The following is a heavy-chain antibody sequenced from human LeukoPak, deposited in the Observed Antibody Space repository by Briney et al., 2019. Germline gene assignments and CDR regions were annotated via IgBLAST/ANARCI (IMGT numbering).Heavy chain of an antibody. CDR2: ISSSGSTI. CDR1: GFTFSSYE. D-gene: IGHD4-23*01. Sequence: GGSLRLSCAASGFTFSSYEMNWVRQAPGKGLEWVSYISSSGSTIYYADSVKGRFTISRDNAKNSLYLQMNSLRAEDTAVYYCARVTAPYGGNYLGRYYYMDVWGKGTTVTISS. J-gene: IGHJ6*03. V-gene: IGHV3-48*03. CDR3: ARVTAPYGGNYLGRYYYMDV.